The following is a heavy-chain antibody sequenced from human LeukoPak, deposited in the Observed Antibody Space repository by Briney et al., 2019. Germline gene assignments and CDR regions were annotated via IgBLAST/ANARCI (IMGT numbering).Heavy chain of an antibody. D-gene: IGHD1/OR15-1a*01. V-gene: IGHV3-11*06. J-gene: IGHJ4*02. CDR1: GFTFSDYY. Sequence: PGGSLRLSCAASGFTFSDYYMSWIRQAPGKGLEWVSYISDSSSYTNYADSVKGRFTISRDNPKNSLYLQMNSLRAEDTAVYYCARQQPPFDYWGQGTLVTVSS. CDR2: ISDSSSYT. CDR3: ARQQPPFDY.